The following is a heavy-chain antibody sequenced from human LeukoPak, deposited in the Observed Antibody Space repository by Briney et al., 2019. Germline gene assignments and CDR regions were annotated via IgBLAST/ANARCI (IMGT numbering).Heavy chain of an antibody. D-gene: IGHD3-10*01. CDR1: GGSLSNYY. CDR3: ARDLGWFGELYAN. V-gene: IGHV4-59*12. Sequence: SETLSLTCTVAGGSLSNYYWSWIRQPPGKGLEWIGYMYYRGRSNYNPFLKSRVTISVDTSKNQFSLKLSSVTAADTAVYYCARDLGWFGELYANWGQGTLVTVSS. CDR2: MYYRGRS. J-gene: IGHJ4*02.